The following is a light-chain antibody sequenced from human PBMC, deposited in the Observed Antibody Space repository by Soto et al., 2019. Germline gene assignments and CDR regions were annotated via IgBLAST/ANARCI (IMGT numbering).Light chain of an antibody. CDR1: QDINNY. CDR2: DAS. Sequence: DIQMTQSPSSLSASVGDRVTITCQASQDINNYLNWYQQTPGKTPKLLIYDASNLEAGVPSRFSGRGSGTDFTLIISSLQPEDIATYYCQQYDNLPLFTFGPGTKVDI. CDR3: QQYDNLPLFT. V-gene: IGKV1-33*01. J-gene: IGKJ3*01.